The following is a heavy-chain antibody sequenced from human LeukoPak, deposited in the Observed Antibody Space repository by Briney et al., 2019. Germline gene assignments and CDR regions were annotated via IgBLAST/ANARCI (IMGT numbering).Heavy chain of an antibody. CDR3: TTGTYYYDSSGYNYLDY. D-gene: IGHD3-22*01. V-gene: IGHV3-15*01. CDR1: GFTFSNAW. CDR2: IKSKTDGGTT. Sequence: GGSPRLSCAASGFTFSNAWMSWVRQAPGKGLEWVGRIKSKTDGGTTDYAAPVKGRFTISRDDSKNTLYLQMNSLKTEDTAVYYCTTGTYYYDSSGYNYLDYWGQGSLVTVSS. J-gene: IGHJ4*02.